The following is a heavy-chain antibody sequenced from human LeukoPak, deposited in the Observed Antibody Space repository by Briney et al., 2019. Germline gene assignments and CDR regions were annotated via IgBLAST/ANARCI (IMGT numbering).Heavy chain of an antibody. V-gene: IGHV3-23*01. Sequence: LGGSLRLSCAASGFTFSSYAMSWVRQAPGKGLEWVSAISGSGGSTYYADSVKGRFTISRDNSKNTLYLQMNSLRVEDTAVYYCAKVPSSGWYGGAFDYWGQGTLVTVSS. D-gene: IGHD6-19*01. CDR2: ISGSGGST. CDR3: AKVPSSGWYGGAFDY. CDR1: GFTFSSYA. J-gene: IGHJ4*02.